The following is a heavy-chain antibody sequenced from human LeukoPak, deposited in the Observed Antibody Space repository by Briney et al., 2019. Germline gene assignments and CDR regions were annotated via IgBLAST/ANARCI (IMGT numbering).Heavy chain of an antibody. CDR2: IYYSGST. Sequence: SETLSLTCTVSGGSISSSSYYWGWIRQPPGKGLEWIGSIYYSGSTYYNPSLKSRVTISVDTSENQFSLKLSSVTAADTAVYYCARVAYSSSWYNSGFDPWGQGTLVTVSS. V-gene: IGHV4-39*07. D-gene: IGHD6-13*01. J-gene: IGHJ5*02. CDR1: GGSISSSSYY. CDR3: ARVAYSSSWYNSGFDP.